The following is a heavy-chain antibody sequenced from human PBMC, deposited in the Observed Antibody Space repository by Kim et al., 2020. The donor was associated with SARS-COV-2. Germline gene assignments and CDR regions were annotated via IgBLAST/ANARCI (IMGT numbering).Heavy chain of an antibody. D-gene: IGHD2-8*02. CDR2: INHSGST. Sequence: SETLSLTCAVYGGSFSGYYWSWIRQPPGKGLEWIGEINHSGSTNYNPSLKSRVTISVDTSKNQFSLKLSSVTAADTAVYYCARCRGPIVLVVWGHPVDYYFDYWGRGTLVTVSS. J-gene: IGHJ4*02. V-gene: IGHV4-34*01. CDR3: ARCRGPIVLVVWGHPVDYYFDY. CDR1: GGSFSGYY.